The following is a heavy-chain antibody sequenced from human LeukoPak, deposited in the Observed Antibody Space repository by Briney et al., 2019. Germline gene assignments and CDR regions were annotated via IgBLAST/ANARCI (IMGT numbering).Heavy chain of an antibody. Sequence: SQTLSLTCAISGDSVSSNSAAWNWIRQSPSRGLEWLGRTYYRSKWYNDYAVSVKSRITINPDTSKNQFSLQLNSVTPEDTAVYYCARGALLWFGETSRHFDYWGQGTLVTVSS. CDR3: ARGALLWFGETSRHFDY. D-gene: IGHD3-10*01. CDR2: TYYRSKWYN. J-gene: IGHJ4*02. CDR1: GDSVSSNSAA. V-gene: IGHV6-1*01.